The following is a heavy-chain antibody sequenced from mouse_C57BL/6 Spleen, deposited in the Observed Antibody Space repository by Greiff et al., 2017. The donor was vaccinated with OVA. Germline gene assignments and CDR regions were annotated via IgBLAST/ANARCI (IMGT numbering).Heavy chain of an antibody. Sequence: DVQLQESGPGLVKPSQSLSLTCSVTGYSITSGYYWNWIRQFPGNKLEWMGYISYDGSNNYNPSLKNRISITRDTSKNQFFLKLNSVTTEDTATYYCARLIFVGGGYYVNYFDYWGQGTTLTVSS. CDR2: ISYDGSN. CDR3: ARLIFVGGGYYVNYFDY. V-gene: IGHV3-6*01. CDR1: GYSITSGYY. J-gene: IGHJ2*01. D-gene: IGHD2-3*01.